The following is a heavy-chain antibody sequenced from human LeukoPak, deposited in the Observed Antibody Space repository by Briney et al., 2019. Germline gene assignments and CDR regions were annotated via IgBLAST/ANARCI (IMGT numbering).Heavy chain of an antibody. CDR2: ISPGDSET. D-gene: IGHD1-7*01. Sequence: WMGVISPGDSETRYSPSFQGQVTISADKSISTAYLQWSSLKASDTAMYYCARQESGGTTPWGQGTLVTVSS. CDR3: ARQESGGTTP. J-gene: IGHJ5*02. V-gene: IGHV5-51*01.